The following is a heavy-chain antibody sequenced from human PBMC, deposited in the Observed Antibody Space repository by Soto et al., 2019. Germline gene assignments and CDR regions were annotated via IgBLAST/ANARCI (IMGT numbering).Heavy chain of an antibody. J-gene: IGHJ4*02. CDR2: ISSSGGTI. V-gene: IGHV3-48*03. CDR3: ARVKWLLNYYFDY. Sequence: PGGSLRLSCAASGFTFSSYEMNWVRQAPGKGLEWVSYISSSGGTIYYADSVKGRFTISRDNAKNSLYLQMNSLRAEDTAVYYCARVKWLLNYYFDYWGQGTLVTVSS. D-gene: IGHD3-22*01. CDR1: GFTFSSYE.